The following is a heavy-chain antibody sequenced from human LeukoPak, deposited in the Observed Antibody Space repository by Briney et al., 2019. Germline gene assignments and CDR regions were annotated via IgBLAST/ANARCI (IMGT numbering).Heavy chain of an antibody. D-gene: IGHD2-2*01. J-gene: IGHJ4*02. CDR3: ARDRRIVIVPAALVGAFDY. CDR2: ISFDGSNK. V-gene: IGHV3-30*04. Sequence: GRSLRLSCAASGLTFSSYTMRWVRPAPGKGLEWVAVISFDGSNKYYADSVKGRFTISRDNSKNMLYLQMNSLRAEDTAVYYCARDRRIVIVPAALVGAFDYWGQGTLVTVSS. CDR1: GLTFSSYT.